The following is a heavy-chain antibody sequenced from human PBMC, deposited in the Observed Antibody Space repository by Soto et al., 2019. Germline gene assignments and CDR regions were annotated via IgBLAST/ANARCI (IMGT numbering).Heavy chain of an antibody. J-gene: IGHJ6*03. CDR3: AAGWELAARPEYYYYYMDV. CDR1: GFTFSSYA. CDR2: ISGSGGST. D-gene: IGHD6-6*01. Sequence: GGSLRLSCAASGFTFSSYAMSWVRQAPGKGLEWVSAISGSGGSTYYADSVKGRFTISRDNSKNTLYLQMNSLRAEDTAVYYCAAGWELAARPEYYYYYMDVWGKGTTVTVSS. V-gene: IGHV3-23*01.